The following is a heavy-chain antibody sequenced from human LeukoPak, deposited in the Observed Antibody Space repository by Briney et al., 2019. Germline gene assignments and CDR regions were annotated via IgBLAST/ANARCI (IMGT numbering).Heavy chain of an antibody. CDR2: IYYSGST. D-gene: IGHD3-16*02. Sequence: PSETLSLTCTVSGGSISSSNYYWGWIRQPPGKGLEWIGSIYYSGSTYYNPSLKSRVTISVDTSKNQFSLKLSSVTDADTAVYYCARQYYDYVWGSYRRPFDYWGQGTLVTVSS. J-gene: IGHJ4*02. CDR1: GGSISSSNYY. CDR3: ARQYYDYVWGSYRRPFDY. V-gene: IGHV4-39*01.